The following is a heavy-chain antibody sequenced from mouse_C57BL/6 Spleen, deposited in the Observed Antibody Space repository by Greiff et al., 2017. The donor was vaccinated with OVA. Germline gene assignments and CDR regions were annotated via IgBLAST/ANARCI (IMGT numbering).Heavy chain of an antibody. CDR1: GYTFTSYW. D-gene: IGHD2-4*01. V-gene: IGHV1-59*01. J-gene: IGHJ1*03. CDR2: IDPSDSYT. Sequence: VQLQQSGAELVRPGTSVKLSCKASGYTFTSYWMHWVKQRPGQGLAWIGVIDPSDSYTNYNQKFKGKATLTVDTSSSTAYMQLSSLTSEDSAVYYCARVYDYHWYFDVWGTGTTVTVSS. CDR3: ARVYDYHWYFDV.